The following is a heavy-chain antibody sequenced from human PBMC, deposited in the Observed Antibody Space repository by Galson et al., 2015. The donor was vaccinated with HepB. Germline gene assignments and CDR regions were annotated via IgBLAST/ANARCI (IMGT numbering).Heavy chain of an antibody. CDR3: ARGSITMVRGVIGAWFDP. J-gene: IGHJ5*02. Sequence: SVKVSCKASGYTFTGYYMHWVRQAPGRGLEWMGWINPNSGGTNYAQKFQGRVTMTRDTSISTAYMELSRLRSDDTAVYYCARGSITMVRGVIGAWFDPWGQGTLVTVSS. V-gene: IGHV1-2*02. CDR2: INPNSGGT. CDR1: GYTFTGYY. D-gene: IGHD3-10*01.